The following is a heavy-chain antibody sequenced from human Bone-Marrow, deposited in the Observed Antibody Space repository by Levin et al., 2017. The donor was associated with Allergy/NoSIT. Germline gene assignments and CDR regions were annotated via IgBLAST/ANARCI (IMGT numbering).Heavy chain of an antibody. CDR2: MNPNSGNT. J-gene: IGHJ6*02. CDR3: ARVAAAGTDYGMDV. D-gene: IGHD6-13*01. Sequence: ASVKVSCKASGYTFTSYDINWVRQATGQGLEWMGWMNPNSGNTGYAQKFQGRVTMTRNTSISTAYMELSSLRSEDTAVYYCARVAAAGTDYGMDVWGQGTTVTVSS. V-gene: IGHV1-8*01. CDR1: GYTFTSYD.